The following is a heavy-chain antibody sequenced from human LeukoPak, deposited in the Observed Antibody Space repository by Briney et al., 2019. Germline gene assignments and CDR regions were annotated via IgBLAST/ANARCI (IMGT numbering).Heavy chain of an antibody. Sequence: SETLSLTCTVSGGSISSSSYYWGWIRQPPGKGLEWIGSIYYSGSTYYNPSLKSRVTISVDTSKNQFSLKLSSVTAADTAVYYCARLLVGVFAPFDPWGQGTLVTVSS. D-gene: IGHD2-21*01. CDR1: GGSISSSSYY. J-gene: IGHJ5*02. V-gene: IGHV4-39*01. CDR3: ARLLVGVFAPFDP. CDR2: IYYSGST.